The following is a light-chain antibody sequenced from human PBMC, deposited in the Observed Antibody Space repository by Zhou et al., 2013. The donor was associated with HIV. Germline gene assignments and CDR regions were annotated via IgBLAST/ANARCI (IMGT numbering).Light chain of an antibody. Sequence: DIVMTQSPLSLPVTPGEPASISCRSSQSLLHSNGYNYLDWYLQKPGQSPQLLIYLGSNRASGVPDRFSGSVSGTDFTLKISRVEAEDVGVYFCMQALHTFTFGGGTKVEIK. CDR2: LGS. V-gene: IGKV2-28*01. CDR3: MQALHTFT. J-gene: IGKJ4*01. CDR1: QSLLHSNGYNY.